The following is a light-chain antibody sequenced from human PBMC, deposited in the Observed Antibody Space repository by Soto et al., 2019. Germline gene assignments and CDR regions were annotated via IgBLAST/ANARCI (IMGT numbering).Light chain of an antibody. J-gene: IGKJ1*01. CDR2: GAS. CDR1: QSVSTN. Sequence: EIVMTQSPATLSVSPGERATLSCRASQSVSTNLAWYQQTPGQAPRLLIFGASARATGIPARFSGSGSGTEFTLTISSLQSEDFAVYYCQQYNNWLGTFGQGTKVDLK. V-gene: IGKV3-15*01. CDR3: QQYNNWLGT.